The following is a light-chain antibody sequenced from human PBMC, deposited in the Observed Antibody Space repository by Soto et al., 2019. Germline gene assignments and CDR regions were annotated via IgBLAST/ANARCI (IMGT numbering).Light chain of an antibody. CDR3: QLYNDWPPRT. J-gene: IGKJ1*01. CDR2: GAS. V-gene: IGKV3-15*01. CDR1: QSVSSN. Sequence: EIVMTQSPATLSVSPGERATLSCRASQSVSSNLAWYQQKPGQAPRLLIYGASNRATGIPARFGGSGSGTEFTLTISILQSEDFAVYYCQLYNDWPPRTFGQGTKVEIK.